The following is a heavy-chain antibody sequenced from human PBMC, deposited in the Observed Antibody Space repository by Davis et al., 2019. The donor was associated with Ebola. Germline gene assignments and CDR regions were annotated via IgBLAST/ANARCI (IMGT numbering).Heavy chain of an antibody. CDR3: VRQWFGETD. Sequence: PGGSLRLSCAASGFKFSSYVMSWVRQAPGKGLEWVANIGSDTHYAAYVKGRFTISRDNAKNSLYLQMNSLRDEDTAVYYCVRQWFGETDWGQGTLVTVSS. J-gene: IGHJ4*02. CDR1: GFKFSSYV. CDR2: IGSDT. D-gene: IGHD3-10*01. V-gene: IGHV3-48*02.